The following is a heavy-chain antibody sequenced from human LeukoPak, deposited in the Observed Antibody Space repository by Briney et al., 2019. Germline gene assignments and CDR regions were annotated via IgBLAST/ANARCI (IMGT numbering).Heavy chain of an antibody. CDR1: GFTFSSYS. V-gene: IGHV3-21*01. CDR3: ARVSILIVPYYAFDI. Sequence: GGSLRLSCAASGFTFSSYSMNWVRQAPGKGLEWVSSISSSSSYIYYADSVKGRFTISRDNAKNSLYLQMNSLRAEDTAVYYCARVSILIVPYYAFDIWGQGTMVTVSS. D-gene: IGHD2/OR15-2a*01. CDR2: ISSSSSYI. J-gene: IGHJ3*02.